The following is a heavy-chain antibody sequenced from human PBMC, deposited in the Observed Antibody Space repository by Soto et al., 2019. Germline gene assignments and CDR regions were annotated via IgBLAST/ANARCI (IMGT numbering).Heavy chain of an antibody. CDR3: AKSPGSGWAYYYYGMDV. V-gene: IGHV3-23*01. J-gene: IGHJ6*02. CDR2: ISGSVSST. CDR1: GFTFSSYA. D-gene: IGHD6-19*01. Sequence: EVQLLESGGGLVQPGGSLRLSCAASGFTFSSYAMNWVRQAPGKGLEWVSAISGSVSSTYYADSVKGRFTISRDNSKNTLYLQMNSLRAEDTAVYYCAKSPGSGWAYYYYGMDVWGQGTTVTVSS.